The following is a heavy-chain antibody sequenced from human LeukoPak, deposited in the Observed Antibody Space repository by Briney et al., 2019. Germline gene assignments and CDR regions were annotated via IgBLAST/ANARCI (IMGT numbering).Heavy chain of an antibody. Sequence: SETLSLTCTVSGGSISSGGYYWSWIRQPPGKGLEWIGYIYHSGSTYYNPSLKSRVTISVDTSNNQFSLKLSSMTAADTAVYYCARDGGYGSGPSFWGQGTLVTVSS. J-gene: IGHJ4*02. CDR2: IYHSGST. CDR3: ARDGGYGSGPSF. CDR1: GGSISSGGYY. D-gene: IGHD3-10*01. V-gene: IGHV4-30-2*01.